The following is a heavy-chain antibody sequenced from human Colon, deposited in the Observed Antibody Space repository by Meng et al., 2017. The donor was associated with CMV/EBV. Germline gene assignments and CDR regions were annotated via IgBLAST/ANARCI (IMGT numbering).Heavy chain of an antibody. CDR3: ARPGCSSTSCYPYNWFDP. Sequence: GSLRLSCTVSGGSISSSSYYWGWIRQPPGKGLEWIGSIYYSGSTYYNPSLKSRVTISVDTSKNQFSLKLSSVTAADTAVYYCARPGCSSTSCYPYNWFDPWGQGTQVTVSS. D-gene: IGHD2-2*01. CDR1: GGSISSSSYY. V-gene: IGHV4-39*01. CDR2: IYYSGST. J-gene: IGHJ5*02.